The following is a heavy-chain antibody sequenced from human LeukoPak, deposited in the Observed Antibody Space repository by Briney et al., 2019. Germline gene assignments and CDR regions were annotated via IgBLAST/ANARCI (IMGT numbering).Heavy chain of an antibody. J-gene: IGHJ4*02. CDR1: GFTFNTYA. Sequence: GGSLRLSCVASGFTFNTYAMSWVRQAPGKGLEWVSAIIGSDDRTYYADSVQGRFTISRDNSKNTLYLQMNSLRAEDTAVYYCARHGSGSELFDYWGQGTLVTVSS. V-gene: IGHV3-23*01. D-gene: IGHD3-10*01. CDR2: IIGSDDRT. CDR3: ARHGSGSELFDY.